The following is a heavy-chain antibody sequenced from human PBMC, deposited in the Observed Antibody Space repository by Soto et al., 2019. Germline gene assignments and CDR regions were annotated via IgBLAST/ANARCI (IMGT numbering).Heavy chain of an antibody. Sequence: ASVKVSCKASGYTFTSYDINWVRQATGQGLEWMGWINPATGYTGYPQTFQGRVTMTSNISTNTAYMELSSLRSEDTAVYYCAAELYSGGDCYHFDYWGQGSLVTVSS. CDR2: INPATGYT. J-gene: IGHJ4*02. CDR1: GYTFTSYD. D-gene: IGHD2-21*02. CDR3: AAELYSGGDCYHFDY. V-gene: IGHV1-8*01.